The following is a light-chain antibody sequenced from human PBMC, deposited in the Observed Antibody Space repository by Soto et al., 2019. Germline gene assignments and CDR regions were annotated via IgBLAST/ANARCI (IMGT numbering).Light chain of an antibody. Sequence: QSVLTQPPSASGSPGQSVTISCTGTSSDVGGYNYVSWYQQHPGKAPKLMIYEVSKRPSGVPDRFSGSKSGNTASLTVSGLQAEDEADYYCSSYAGSNKFEVFGGGTQLTVL. CDR2: EVS. CDR1: SSDVGGYNY. V-gene: IGLV2-8*01. J-gene: IGLJ2*01. CDR3: SSYAGSNKFEV.